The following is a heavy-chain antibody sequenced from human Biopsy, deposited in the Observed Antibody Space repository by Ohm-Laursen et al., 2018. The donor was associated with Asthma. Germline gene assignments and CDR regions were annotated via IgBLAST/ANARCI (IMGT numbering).Heavy chain of an antibody. D-gene: IGHD3-10*01. CDR3: ARAVDYSHYYGIDV. J-gene: IGHJ6*02. CDR1: GYTFNSAG. CDR2: ISVYNGNT. V-gene: IGHV1-18*01. Sequence: ASVKVSCKTSGYTFNSAGITWVRQAPGQGLEWMGWISVYNGNTRVAQKLQDRVTMITDTSTSTAYMELRSLRSDDTAVYFCARAVDYSHYYGIDVWGRGTTVTVS.